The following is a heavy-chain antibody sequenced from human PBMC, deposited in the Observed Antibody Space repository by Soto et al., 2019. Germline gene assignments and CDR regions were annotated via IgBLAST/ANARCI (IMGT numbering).Heavy chain of an antibody. V-gene: IGHV1-69*12. CDR2: IIPIFGTA. CDR3: ARGEQHIVVVTAKSVYGMDV. D-gene: IGHD2-21*02. CDR1: GGTFSSYA. Sequence: QVQLVQSGAEVKKPGSSVKVSCKASGGTFSSYAISWVRQAPGQGLEWMGGIIPIFGTANYAQKFQGRVTITADEPTCTAYPEVCNLGSEDTAVYSCARGEQHIVVVTAKSVYGMDVWGQGTTVTVSS. J-gene: IGHJ6*02.